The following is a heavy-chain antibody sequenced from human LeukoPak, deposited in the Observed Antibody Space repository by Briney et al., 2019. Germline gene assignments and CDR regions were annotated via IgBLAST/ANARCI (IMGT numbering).Heavy chain of an antibody. CDR1: GYTFTSYY. J-gene: IGHJ5*02. D-gene: IGHD2-2*01. Sequence: GASVKVSCKASGYTFTSYYMHWVRQAPGQGLEWMGIINPSGGSTSYPQKFQGRVTMTRDTSTSTVYMELSSLRSEDTAVYYCARDRYCSSTSCGGEFDPWGQGTLVTVSS. CDR3: ARDRYCSSTSCGGEFDP. CDR2: INPSGGST. V-gene: IGHV1-46*01.